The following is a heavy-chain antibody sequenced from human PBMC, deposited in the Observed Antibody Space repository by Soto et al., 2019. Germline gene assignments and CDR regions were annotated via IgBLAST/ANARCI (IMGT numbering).Heavy chain of an antibody. V-gene: IGHV3-23*01. D-gene: IGHD4-17*01. CDR1: GFTFTSYA. Sequence: GGSLRLSCAASGFTFTSYAMTWVRRAPGKGLEWVSAISGSGGSTYYADSVKGRFTISRDNSKNALYLQMNSLRAEDTAVYYWAKHDYGDYELDYWGQGTLVTVSS. CDR3: AKHDYGDYELDY. J-gene: IGHJ4*02. CDR2: ISGSGGST.